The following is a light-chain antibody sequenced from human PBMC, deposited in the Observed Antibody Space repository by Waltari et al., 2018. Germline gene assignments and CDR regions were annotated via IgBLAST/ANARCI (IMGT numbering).Light chain of an antibody. V-gene: IGLV2-14*03. J-gene: IGLJ2*01. CDR1: SLYVGGYYY. Sequence: QSALPPPASVSGSPGQSITNSCTGTSLYVGGYYYVSWYQQHPGKAPQHIISDFSQRPSGFSNRFSGSKSGNTASLTISGLQAEDEADYYCSSYTSSGTLRVFVGGTKLTVL. CDR2: DFS. CDR3: SSYTSSGTLRV.